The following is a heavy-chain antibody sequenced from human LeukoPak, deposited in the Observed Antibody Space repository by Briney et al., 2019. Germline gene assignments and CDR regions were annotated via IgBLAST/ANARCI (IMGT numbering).Heavy chain of an antibody. CDR3: AREGITMVRGTPYYMDV. D-gene: IGHD3-10*01. CDR2: ISSSSSYI. J-gene: IGHJ6*03. Sequence: GGSLRLSCAASEFSVGSNYMTWVRQAPGKGLEWVSSISSSSSYIYYADSVKGRFTISRDNAKNSLYLQMNSLRAEDTAVYYCAREGITMVRGTPYYMDVWGKGTTVTISS. CDR1: EFSVGSNY. V-gene: IGHV3-21*01.